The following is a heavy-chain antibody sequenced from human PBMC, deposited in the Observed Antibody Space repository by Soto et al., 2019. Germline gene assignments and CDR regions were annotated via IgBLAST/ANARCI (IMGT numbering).Heavy chain of an antibody. CDR3: AKVVAVAGTRGENWFDP. CDR2: ISGSGGST. J-gene: IGHJ5*02. D-gene: IGHD6-19*01. CDR1: GFTFSSYS. Sequence: GGSLRLSCAASGFTFSSYSMNWVRQAPGKGLEWVSAISGSGGSTYYADSVKGRFTISRDNSKNTLYLQMNSLRAEDTAVYYCAKVVAVAGTRGENWFDPWGQGTLVTVSS. V-gene: IGHV3-23*01.